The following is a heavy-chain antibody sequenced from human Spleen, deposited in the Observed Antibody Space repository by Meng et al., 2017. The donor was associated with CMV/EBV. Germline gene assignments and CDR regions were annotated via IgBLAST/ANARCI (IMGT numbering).Heavy chain of an antibody. D-gene: IGHD2-15*01. CDR2: IYPSDSDT. J-gene: IGHJ4*02. CDR1: GYSFSTYW. Sequence: SGYSFSTYWIAWVRPIPGKGLEWMGIIYPSDSDTRYSPSFQGQVTISADKSISTAYLQWSSLKASDTAMYYCARSCSGGSCYSYFDYWGQGTLVTVSS. CDR3: ARSCSGGSCYSYFDY. V-gene: IGHV5-51*01.